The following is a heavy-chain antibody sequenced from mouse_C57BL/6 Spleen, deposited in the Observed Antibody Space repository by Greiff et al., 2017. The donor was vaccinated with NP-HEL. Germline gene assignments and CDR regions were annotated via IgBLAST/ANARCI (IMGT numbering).Heavy chain of an antibody. CDR3: ARGGLVDY. J-gene: IGHJ2*01. CDR1: GYTFTSYW. D-gene: IGHD3-1*01. Sequence: VQLQQPGAELVRPGSSVKLSCKASGYTFTSYWMYWVKQRPGQGLEWIGNIYPSDSETHYNQKFKDKATLTVDKSSSTAYMQLSSLTSEDSAVYYCARGGLVDYWGQGTTLTVSS. CDR2: IYPSDSET. V-gene: IGHV1-61*01.